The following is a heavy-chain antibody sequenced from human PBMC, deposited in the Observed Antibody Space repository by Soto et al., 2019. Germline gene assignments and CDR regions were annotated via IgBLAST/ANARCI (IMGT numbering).Heavy chain of an antibody. V-gene: IGHV1-2*02. CDR1: GYTFSDFY. CDR3: ARDPLDIAAADQGLDV. D-gene: IGHD2-15*01. J-gene: IGHJ6*02. Sequence: QVQLVQSGAEVRKPGASVKVSCKASGYTFSDFYIHWVRQAPGQGLEWMGWINPSSGGTNSAQKFQGRVTMTRDTSISTAYLEVNSLRSDDTAVYYCARDPLDIAAADQGLDVWGQGTTVTVSS. CDR2: INPSSGGT.